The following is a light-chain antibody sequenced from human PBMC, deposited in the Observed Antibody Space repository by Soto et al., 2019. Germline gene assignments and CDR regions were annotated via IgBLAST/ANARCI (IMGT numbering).Light chain of an antibody. CDR2: EVV. Sequence: QSALTQPAAVSGSPGQSITISCTGPSSDVGAFDYVSWYQQHPGKAPKLIIYEVVNRPSGISDRFSGSKSGNTASLTISALQPEDEANYYCSSYESSTTVVTFGGGTKLTVL. CDR1: SSDVGAFDY. V-gene: IGLV2-14*01. J-gene: IGLJ2*01. CDR3: SSYESSTTVVT.